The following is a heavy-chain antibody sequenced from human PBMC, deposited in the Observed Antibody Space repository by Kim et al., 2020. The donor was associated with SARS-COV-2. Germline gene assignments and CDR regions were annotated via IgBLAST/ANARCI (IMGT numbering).Heavy chain of an antibody. Sequence: SETLSLTCTVSGSSISNNYWSCIWQPPGKGLEWVGYAYISGSTSYTPSLKSLATILVNTSKNQFSMMQIPVTAVDAAVYSCARETKNYYFTTGYY. V-gene: IGHV4-59*01. J-gene: IGHJ6*01. CDR1: GSSISNNY. CDR2: AYISGST. CDR3: ARETKNYYFTTGYY. D-gene: IGHD2-8*01.